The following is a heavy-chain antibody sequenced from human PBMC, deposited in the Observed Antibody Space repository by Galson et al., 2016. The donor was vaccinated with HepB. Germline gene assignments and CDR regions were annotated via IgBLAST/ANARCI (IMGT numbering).Heavy chain of an antibody. CDR2: ISYDGSNK. D-gene: IGHD1-26*01. V-gene: IGHV3-30*18. Sequence: SLRLSCAASGFTFNNFGMHWVRQAPGKGLEWVAIISYDGSNKFYADSVKGRFTISRDNSKNTLNLQMNSLRAEDTAVYYCAKDHAGATFDYWGQGTLVTVSS. CDR3: AKDHAGATFDY. J-gene: IGHJ4*02. CDR1: GFTFNNFG.